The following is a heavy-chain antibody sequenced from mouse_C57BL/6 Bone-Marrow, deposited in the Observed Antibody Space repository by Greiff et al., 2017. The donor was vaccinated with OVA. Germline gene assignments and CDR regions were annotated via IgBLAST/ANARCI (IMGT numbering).Heavy chain of an antibody. Sequence: VKLVESGGGLVKPGGSLKLSCAASGFTFSDYGMHWVRQAPEKGLEWVAYISSGSSTIYYADTVKGRFTISRDNAKNTLFLQMTSLRSEDTAMYYCARRFYDYLAWFAYWGQGTLVTVSA. CDR1: GFTFSDYG. CDR3: ARRFYDYLAWFAY. CDR2: ISSGSSTI. D-gene: IGHD2-4*01. J-gene: IGHJ3*01. V-gene: IGHV5-17*01.